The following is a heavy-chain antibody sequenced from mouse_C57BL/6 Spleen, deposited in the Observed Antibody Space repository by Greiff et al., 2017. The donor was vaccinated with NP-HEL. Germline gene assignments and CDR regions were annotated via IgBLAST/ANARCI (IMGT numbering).Heavy chain of an antibody. CDR3: ARKVGAQATDY. CDR1: GYTFTSYW. CDR2: IDPSDSYT. D-gene: IGHD3-2*02. Sequence: QVQLQQSGAELVKPGASVKLSCKASGYTFTSYWMQWVKQRPGQGLEWIGEIDPSDSYTNYNQKFKGKATLTVDTSSSTAYMQLSSLTSEDSAVYYCARKVGAQATDYWGQGTTLTVSS. J-gene: IGHJ2*01. V-gene: IGHV1-50*01.